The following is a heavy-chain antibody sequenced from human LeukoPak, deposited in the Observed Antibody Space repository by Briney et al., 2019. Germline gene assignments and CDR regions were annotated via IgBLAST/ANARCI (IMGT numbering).Heavy chain of an antibody. D-gene: IGHD1-1*01. CDR3: VEINTP. CDR2: IKQDGSEK. CDR1: GFTFNSYS. J-gene: IGHJ5*02. V-gene: IGHV3-7*01. Sequence: GGSLRLSCAASGFTFNSYSMLWVRQAPGKGLEWVANIKQDGSEKYYVDSVKGRFTISRDNAKNSLYLQMSSLRAEDTAVYYCVEINTPWGQGTLVTVSS.